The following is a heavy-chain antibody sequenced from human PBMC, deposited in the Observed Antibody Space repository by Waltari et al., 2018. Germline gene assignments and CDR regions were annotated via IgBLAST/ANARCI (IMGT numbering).Heavy chain of an antibody. J-gene: IGHJ4*02. CDR2: INHSGST. D-gene: IGHD3-10*01. Sequence: QVQLQQWGAGLLTPSETLSLTCAVYGGSFSGYYWCWVRQPPGKGLEWIGEINHSGSTNYNPSLKSRVTISVDTSKNQFSLKLSSVTAADTAVYYCARGTPRLRPSDYWGQGTLVTVSS. V-gene: IGHV4-34*01. CDR3: ARGTPRLRPSDY. CDR1: GGSFSGYY.